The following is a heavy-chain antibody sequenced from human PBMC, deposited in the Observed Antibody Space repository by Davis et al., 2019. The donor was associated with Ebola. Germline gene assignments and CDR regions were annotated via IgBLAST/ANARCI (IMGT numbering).Heavy chain of an antibody. V-gene: IGHV5-10-1*01. D-gene: IGHD2-2*01. CDR3: ARHSTKYQLHNDY. CDR2: IDPSDSYT. CDR1: GYSFTSYW. J-gene: IGHJ4*02. Sequence: GESLKISCKGSGYSFTSYWISWVRQVPGKGLEWMGRIDPSDSYTNYSPSFQGHVTISADKSISTAYLQWSSLKASDTAMYYCARHSTKYQLHNDYWGQGTLVTVSS.